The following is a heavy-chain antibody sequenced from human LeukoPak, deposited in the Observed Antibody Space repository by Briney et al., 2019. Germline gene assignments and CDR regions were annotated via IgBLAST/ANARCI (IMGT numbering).Heavy chain of an antibody. CDR1: GYTFTSYD. D-gene: IGHD3-9*01. CDR2: MNPNSGNT. Sequence: GASVKVSCKASGYTFTSYDINWVRQATGQGLGWMGWMNPNSGNTGYAQKFQGRVTMTRNTSISTAYMELSSLRSEDTAVYYCARSPYDILTGRFYYYYGMDVWGQGTTVTVSS. CDR3: ARSPYDILTGRFYYYYGMDV. V-gene: IGHV1-8*01. J-gene: IGHJ6*02.